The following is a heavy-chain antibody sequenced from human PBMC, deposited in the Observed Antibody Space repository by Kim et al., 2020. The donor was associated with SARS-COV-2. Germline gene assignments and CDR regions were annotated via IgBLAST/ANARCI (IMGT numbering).Heavy chain of an antibody. J-gene: IGHJ1*01. D-gene: IGHD6-13*01. CDR1: GFTFSSYS. CDR2: ISSDSNYI. Sequence: GGSLRLSCAASGFTFSSYSMNWVRQAPGKGLEWVSSISSDSNYIYYADSLKGRFTISRDNAKNSLYLHMNSLRAEDTAVYYCGRDYAGTTEYWGQGTLVTVSS. CDR3: GRDYAGTTEY. V-gene: IGHV3-21*04.